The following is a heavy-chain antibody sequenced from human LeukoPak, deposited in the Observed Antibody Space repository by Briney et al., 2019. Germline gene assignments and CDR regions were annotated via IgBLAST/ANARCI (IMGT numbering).Heavy chain of an antibody. CDR3: ARSDPGWVASDV. CDR1: GYTFSSYG. D-gene: IGHD6-19*01. V-gene: IGHV1-18*01. Sequence: GASVKVSCKASGYTFSSYGISWVRQAPGQGLEWMGWISTYNGNTNYAQKVQGRVTMTTDTSTSTAYMELRSLRSDDTAVYYCARSDPGWVASDVWGQGTMVTVSS. J-gene: IGHJ3*01. CDR2: ISTYNGNT.